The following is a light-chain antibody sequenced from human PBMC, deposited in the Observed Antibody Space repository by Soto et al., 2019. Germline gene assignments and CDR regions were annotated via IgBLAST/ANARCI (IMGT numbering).Light chain of an antibody. J-gene: IGLJ1*01. CDR2: RNN. Sequence: QSVLTQPPSASGTPGQRVTISCSGSSSNIGSNYVYWYQQLPGTAPKLLIYRNNQRPSGVPDQFSGSKSSTSASLAMSGLRSEDEADYYCAARDDSLSGYVFRNGTKLTVL. CDR3: AARDDSLSGYV. V-gene: IGLV1-47*01. CDR1: SSNIGSNY.